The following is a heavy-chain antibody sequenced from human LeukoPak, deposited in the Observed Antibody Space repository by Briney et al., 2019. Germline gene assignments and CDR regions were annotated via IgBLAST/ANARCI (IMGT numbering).Heavy chain of an antibody. CDR1: GFTFSTYY. D-gene: IGHD1-26*01. CDR2: IKQDGSEK. Sequence: GGSLRLSCAASGFTFSTYYMSWVRQAPGTGLEWVANIKQDGSEKYYVDSVKGRFTISRDNAKNPLYLQMNSLRAEDTAVYYCARDLFIGNYMDVWGKGTTVTISS. CDR3: ARDLFIGNYMDV. J-gene: IGHJ6*03. V-gene: IGHV3-7*03.